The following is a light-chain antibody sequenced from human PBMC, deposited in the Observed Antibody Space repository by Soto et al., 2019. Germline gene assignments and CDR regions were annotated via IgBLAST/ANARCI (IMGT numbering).Light chain of an antibody. Sequence: DIQMTQSPSSLFASVGDRVTITCRASQSISTYLNWYQQKPGKAPKLLIYAASNLQSGVPSRFSGSGSGTDFTLTISSLQPEDFATYYCQQSYTTPPEYTFGQGTKLEIK. CDR2: AAS. J-gene: IGKJ2*01. CDR3: QQSYTTPPEYT. CDR1: QSISTY. V-gene: IGKV1-39*01.